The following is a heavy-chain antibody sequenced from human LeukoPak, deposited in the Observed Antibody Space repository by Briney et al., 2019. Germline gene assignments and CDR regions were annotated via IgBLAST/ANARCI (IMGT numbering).Heavy chain of an antibody. Sequence: GGSLRLSCAASGFTFSSYGMHWVRQAPGKGLEWVAVIWYDGSNKYYADSVKGRFTISRDNSKNTLYLQMNSLRAEDTAVYYCARDSVVPAAKAYYYYYYMDVWGKGTTVTVSS. V-gene: IGHV3-33*01. J-gene: IGHJ6*03. CDR3: ARDSVVPAAKAYYYYYYMDV. CDR2: IWYDGSNK. D-gene: IGHD2-2*01. CDR1: GFTFSSYG.